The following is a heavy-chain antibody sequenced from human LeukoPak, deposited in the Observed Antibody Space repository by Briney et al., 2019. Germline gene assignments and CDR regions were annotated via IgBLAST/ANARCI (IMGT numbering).Heavy chain of an antibody. D-gene: IGHD5-18*01. Sequence: ASVTVSCKASGYTFTGYYMHWVRQAPGQGLEWMGWINPNSGGTNYAQKFQGRVTMTRDTSISTAYMELSRLRSDDTAVYYCARDSAGTAMTNYYYYMDVWGKGTTVTVSS. CDR1: GYTFTGYY. J-gene: IGHJ6*03. CDR3: ARDSAGTAMTNYYYYMDV. V-gene: IGHV1-2*02. CDR2: INPNSGGT.